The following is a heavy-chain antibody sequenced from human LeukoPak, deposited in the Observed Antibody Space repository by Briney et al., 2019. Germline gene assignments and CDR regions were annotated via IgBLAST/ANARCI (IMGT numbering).Heavy chain of an antibody. V-gene: IGHV1-8*03. CDR2: MDPNSGNT. D-gene: IGHD2-2*01. J-gene: IGHJ4*02. Sequence: ASVKVSCKASGYTFTSYDINWVRQATGQGLEWMGWMDPNSGNTGYAQKFQGRVTITRNTSISTAYMELSSLRSEDTAVYYCARGSVPAAYFDYWGQGTLVTVSS. CDR3: ARGSVPAAYFDY. CDR1: GYTFTSYD.